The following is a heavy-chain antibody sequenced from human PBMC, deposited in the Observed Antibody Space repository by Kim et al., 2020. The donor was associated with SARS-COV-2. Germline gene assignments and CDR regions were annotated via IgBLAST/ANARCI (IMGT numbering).Heavy chain of an antibody. J-gene: IGHJ4*02. CDR2: IIPIFGTA. CDR1: GGTFSSYA. D-gene: IGHD6-13*01. CDR3: ARRVTGEYYSSSWYFDY. V-gene: IGHV1-69*13. Sequence: SVKVSCKASGGTFSSYAISWVRQAPGQGLEWMGGIIPIFGTANYAQKFQGRVTITADESTSTAYMELSSLRSEDTAVYYCARRVTGEYYSSSWYFDYWGQGTLVTVSS.